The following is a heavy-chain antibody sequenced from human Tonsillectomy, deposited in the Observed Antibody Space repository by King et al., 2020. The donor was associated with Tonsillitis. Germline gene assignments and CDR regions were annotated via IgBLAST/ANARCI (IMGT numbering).Heavy chain of an antibody. D-gene: IGHD1-26*01. Sequence: VQLVESGGGSVQPGRSLRLSCASSGFTFEDYAMHCVRQAPGKGLEWVSRITWHTVDIDFADSVRGRFTISRDNAKNSLSLQMNSLRAEDTALYYCAKGGESGSDYYFDYCGQGTLVTVSS. CDR2: ITWHTVDI. CDR3: AKGGESGSDYYFDY. J-gene: IGHJ4*02. CDR1: GFTFEDYA. V-gene: IGHV3-9*01.